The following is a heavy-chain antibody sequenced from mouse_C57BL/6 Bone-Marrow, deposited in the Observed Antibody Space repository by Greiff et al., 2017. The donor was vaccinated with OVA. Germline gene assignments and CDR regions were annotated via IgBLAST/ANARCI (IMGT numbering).Heavy chain of an antibody. V-gene: IGHV5-17*01. J-gene: IGHJ1*03. CDR3: ARINYWYFDV. Sequence: VQLKESGGGLVKPGGSLKLPCAASGFTFSDYGMHWVRQAPEKGLEWVAYISSGSSTIYYADTVKGRFTISRDNAKNTLFLQMTSLRSEDTDMYYCARINYWYFDVWGTGTTVTVSS. CDR2: ISSGSSTI. CDR1: GFTFSDYG.